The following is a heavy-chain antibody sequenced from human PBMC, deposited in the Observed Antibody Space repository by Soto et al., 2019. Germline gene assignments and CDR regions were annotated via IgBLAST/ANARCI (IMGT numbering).Heavy chain of an antibody. CDR2: IIPIFGTA. CDR1: GCTFSSQA. CDR3: ARDRQYYDFWSGYYGNGIDV. J-gene: IGHJ6*02. Sequence: SVKVSCKACGCTFSSQAISWVRQAPGQGREWMGGIIPIFGTANYAQKFQGRVTITADESTSTGYMDLSSLRSEDTAVYYCARDRQYYDFWSGYYGNGIDVWGQGTTVTVSS. V-gene: IGHV1-69*13. D-gene: IGHD3-3*01.